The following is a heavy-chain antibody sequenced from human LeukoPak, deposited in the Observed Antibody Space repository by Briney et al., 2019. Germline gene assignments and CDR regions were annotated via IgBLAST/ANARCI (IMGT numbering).Heavy chain of an antibody. V-gene: IGHV3-30*04. D-gene: IGHD2/OR15-2a*01. J-gene: IGHJ4*02. CDR1: GFTFSSYA. CDR2: ISYDGSNK. Sequence: GGSLRLSCAASGFTFSSYAMHWARQAPGKGLEWVAVISYDGSNKYYADSVKGRFTISRDNSKNTLYLQMNSLRAEDTAVYYCARDQLTFWVTGEARPNYWGQGTLVTVSS. CDR3: ARDQLTFWVTGEARPNY.